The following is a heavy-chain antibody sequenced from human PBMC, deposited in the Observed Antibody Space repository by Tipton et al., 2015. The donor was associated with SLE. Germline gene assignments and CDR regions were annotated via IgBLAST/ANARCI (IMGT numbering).Heavy chain of an antibody. Sequence: TLSLTCAVYDGSFSGHYWTWIRQPPERGLEWIGEINESGSTNYNPSLKSRLIMSIDASKNQFSLKLSSVTAADTAVYYCASRPVVTGEGAGDYWGQGTLVTVSS. CDR3: ASRPVVTGEGAGDY. CDR2: INESGST. D-gene: IGHD2-21*02. V-gene: IGHV4-34*01. CDR1: DGSFSGHY. J-gene: IGHJ4*02.